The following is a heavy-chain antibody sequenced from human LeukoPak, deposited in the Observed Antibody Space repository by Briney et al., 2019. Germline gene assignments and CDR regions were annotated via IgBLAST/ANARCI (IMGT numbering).Heavy chain of an antibody. CDR3: AKGKGSSGWYD. J-gene: IGHJ4*02. D-gene: IGHD6-19*01. Sequence: GGSLRLSCAASGFTFSTYAMSWVRQAPGRGLEWVSAVSDSGSGTYYADSVKGRFTISRDNSKNTLYLQMTSLRAEDTALYYCAKGKGSSGWYDWGQGALVTVSS. V-gene: IGHV3-23*01. CDR2: VSDSGSGT. CDR1: GFTFSTYA.